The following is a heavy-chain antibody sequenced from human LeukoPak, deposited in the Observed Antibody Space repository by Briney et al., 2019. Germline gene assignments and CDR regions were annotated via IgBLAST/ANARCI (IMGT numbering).Heavy chain of an antibody. CDR1: GGSISSSSYY. V-gene: IGHV4-61*05. CDR2: IHNSGRT. Sequence: SETLFLTCTVSGGSISSSSYYWSWIRQSPGKGLEWIGYIHNSGRTNYNPSLKSRVTGFVDTSKNQVSLRLSSVTAADTAVYYCARHGTISSESYFDYWGQGALVTVSS. CDR3: ARHGTISSESYFDY. J-gene: IGHJ4*02. D-gene: IGHD1-14*01.